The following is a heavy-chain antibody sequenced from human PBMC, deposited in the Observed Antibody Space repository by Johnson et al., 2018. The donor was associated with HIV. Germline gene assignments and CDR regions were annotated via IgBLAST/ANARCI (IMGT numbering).Heavy chain of an antibody. D-gene: IGHD6-19*01. CDR2: ISWNSGSI. CDR1: GFTFDDYA. V-gene: IGHV3-9*01. J-gene: IGHJ3*02. Sequence: VPLVESGGGLVQPGRSLRLSCAASGFTFDDYAMHWVRQAPGKGLEWVSGISWNSGSIGYADSVKGRFTISRDNAKNSLYLQMNSLRAEDTALYYCARERGYSSVLWKLSEDAFDIWGQGTMVTVSS. CDR3: ARERGYSSVLWKLSEDAFDI.